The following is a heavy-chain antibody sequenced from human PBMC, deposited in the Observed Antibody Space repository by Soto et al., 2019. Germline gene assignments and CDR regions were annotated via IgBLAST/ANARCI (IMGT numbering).Heavy chain of an antibody. J-gene: IGHJ6*02. D-gene: IGHD6-19*01. Sequence: SLRLSCAASGFTFSSYAMHWVRQAPGKGLEWVAVISYDGSNKYYADSVKGRFTISRDNSKNTLYLQMNSLRAEDTAVYYCARDKSGWSFDYYYGMDVWGQGTTVTVSS. CDR1: GFTFSSYA. CDR2: ISYDGSNK. CDR3: ARDKSGWSFDYYYGMDV. V-gene: IGHV3-30-3*01.